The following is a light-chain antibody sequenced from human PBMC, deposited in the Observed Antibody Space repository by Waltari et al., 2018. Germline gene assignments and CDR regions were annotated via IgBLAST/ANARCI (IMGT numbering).Light chain of an antibody. CDR1: QSIDNF. J-gene: IGKJ4*01. Sequence: EIVLTQSPATLSLSPGERATLFCRASQSIDNFLAWYQQKPGQAPRLLIYDSSNRATHIPARCRGSGSGTDFTLTISSLEPEDFAVYDCQQRSGWPPTFGGGTKVDI. CDR2: DSS. CDR3: QQRSGWPPT. V-gene: IGKV3-11*01.